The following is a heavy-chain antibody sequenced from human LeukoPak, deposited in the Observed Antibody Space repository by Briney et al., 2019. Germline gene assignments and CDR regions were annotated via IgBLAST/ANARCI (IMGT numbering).Heavy chain of an antibody. J-gene: IGHJ3*01. CDR2: ISYDGSNK. CDR1: GFTFSSYA. V-gene: IGHV3-30*04. D-gene: IGHD3-10*01. CDR3: ARDSGYYGSGSGAFDF. Sequence: GRSLRLSCAASGFTFSSYAMHWVRQAPGKGLEWVAVISYDGSNKYYADSVKGRFTISRDNSKNTLYLQMNSLRAEDTAVYYCARDSGYYGSGSGAFDFWGQGTMVTASS.